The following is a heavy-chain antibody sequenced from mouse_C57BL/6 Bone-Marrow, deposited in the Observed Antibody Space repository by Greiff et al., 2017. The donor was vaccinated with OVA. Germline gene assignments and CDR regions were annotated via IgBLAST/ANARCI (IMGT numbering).Heavy chain of an antibody. V-gene: IGHV1-5*01. D-gene: IGHD2-12*01. Sequence: VQLQQSGTVLARPGASVKMSCKTSGYTFTSYWMHWVKQRPGQGLEWIGAIYPGNSDTSYNQKFKGKAKMTAVTSASTAYMELSSLKNEDSAVYYCTGIVYYSPFAYWGQGTLVTVSA. CDR3: TGIVYYSPFAY. CDR2: IYPGNSDT. J-gene: IGHJ3*01. CDR1: GYTFTSYW.